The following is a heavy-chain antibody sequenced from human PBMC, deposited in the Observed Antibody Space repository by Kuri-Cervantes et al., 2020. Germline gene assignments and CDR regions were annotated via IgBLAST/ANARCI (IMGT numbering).Heavy chain of an antibody. D-gene: IGHD2-21*02. Sequence: GESLKISCAASGFTFSSYSMNWVRQAPGKGLEWVSSISSSSSYIYYADSVKGRFTISRGNAKNSLYLQMNSLRAEDTAVYYCAKAYCGGDCQDHAFDIWGQGTMVTVSS. CDR1: GFTFSSYS. CDR2: ISSSSSYI. V-gene: IGHV3-21*01. J-gene: IGHJ3*02. CDR3: AKAYCGGDCQDHAFDI.